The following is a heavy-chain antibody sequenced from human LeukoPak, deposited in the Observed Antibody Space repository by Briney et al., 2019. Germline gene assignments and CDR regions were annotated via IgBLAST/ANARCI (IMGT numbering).Heavy chain of an antibody. CDR1: GYSFTSYY. D-gene: IGHD6-13*01. CDR3: ARVGSSWYMFGYYYYMDV. J-gene: IGHJ6*03. V-gene: IGHV1-2*02. CDR2: INPNSGGT. Sequence: PGESLKISCKGSGYSFTSYYMHWVRQAPGQGLEWMGWINPNSGGTNYAQKFQGRVTMTRDTSISTAYMELSRLRSDDTAVYYCARVGSSWYMFGYYYYMDVWGKGTTVTISS.